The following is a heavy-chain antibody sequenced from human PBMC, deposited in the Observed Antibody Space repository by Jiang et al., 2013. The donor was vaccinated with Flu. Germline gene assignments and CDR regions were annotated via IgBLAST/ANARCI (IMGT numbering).Heavy chain of an antibody. CDR3: ASAYGITFGGAPHY. CDR2: INHSGST. Sequence: LLKPSETLSLTCAVYGGSFSGYYWSWIRQPPGKGLEWIGEINHSGSTNYNPSLKSRVTISVDTSKNQFSLKLSSVTAADTAVYYCASAYGITFGGAPHYWGQGTLVTVSS. D-gene: IGHD3-16*01. J-gene: IGHJ4*02. V-gene: IGHV4-34*01. CDR1: GGSFSGYY.